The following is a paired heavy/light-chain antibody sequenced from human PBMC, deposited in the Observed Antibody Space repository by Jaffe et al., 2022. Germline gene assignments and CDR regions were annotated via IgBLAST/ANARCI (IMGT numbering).Light chain of an antibody. J-gene: IGKJ5*01. CDR2: WAS. V-gene: IGKV4-1*01. CDR3: QQYYNNPLT. CDR1: QRILYSYNNKHS. Sequence: DIVVTQSPDSLAVSLGERVTVNCKSSQRILYSYNNKHSLAWFQQKPGQPPKMLISWASTRESGVPERFSGSASGTDFTLTISSLQAEDVAVYYCQQYYNNPLTFGQGTRLEIK.
Heavy chain of an antibody. J-gene: IGHJ4*02. CDR3: AGGAGGDNYVVPY. CDR1: GLPVSSTY. Sequence: EVQLVESGGGLAQPGGSLRLSCAASGLPVSSTYVMWVRQAPGKGLEWVAGIHSDGATYYADAVKGRLTISKDNSKNTVFLQMNSLRPEDSSVYYCAGGAGGDNYVVPYWGQGTLVTVSS. D-gene: IGHD2-21*02. CDR2: IHSDGAT. V-gene: IGHV3-66*02.